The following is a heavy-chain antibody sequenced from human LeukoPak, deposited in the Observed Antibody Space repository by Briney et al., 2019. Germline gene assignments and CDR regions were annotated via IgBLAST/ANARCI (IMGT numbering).Heavy chain of an antibody. CDR3: AKDTYYDILTGPTDY. CDR1: GFTFSSNA. J-gene: IGHJ4*02. CDR2: ITGSGDST. Sequence: GGSLRLSCAASGFTFSSNAMNWVRQAPGKGLEWVSGITGSGDSTYYADSVKGRFTISRDNSKNTLYLQMNSLRAEDTAVYYCAKDTYYDILTGPTDYWGQGTLVTVSS. D-gene: IGHD3-9*01. V-gene: IGHV3-23*01.